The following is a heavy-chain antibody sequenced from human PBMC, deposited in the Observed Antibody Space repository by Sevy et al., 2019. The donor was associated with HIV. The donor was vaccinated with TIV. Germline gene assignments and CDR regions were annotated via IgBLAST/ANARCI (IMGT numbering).Heavy chain of an antibody. Sequence: GGSLRLSCAASGFTFSSYAMHWVRQAPGKGLEWVAVISYDGSNKYYADSVKGRFTISRDNSKNTLYLQMNSLRAEDTAGYYCARGGLRYFDCFDYWGQGTLVTVSS. V-gene: IGHV3-30-3*01. CDR3: ARGGLRYFDCFDY. D-gene: IGHD3-9*01. CDR2: ISYDGSNK. J-gene: IGHJ4*02. CDR1: GFTFSSYA.